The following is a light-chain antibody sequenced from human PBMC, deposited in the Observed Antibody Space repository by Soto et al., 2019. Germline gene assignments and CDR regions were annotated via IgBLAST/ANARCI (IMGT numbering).Light chain of an antibody. J-gene: IGKJ4*01. Sequence: EIVLTQSPATLSLSPGERATLSCRASQSLDNYLAWYQHKPGQPPRLLIYDASTRATDIPARFSGSGSGTDFTLTISSLEPEDFAVYYCQQRGHWPSFGGGTKVELK. CDR1: QSLDNY. V-gene: IGKV3-11*01. CDR3: QQRGHWPS. CDR2: DAS.